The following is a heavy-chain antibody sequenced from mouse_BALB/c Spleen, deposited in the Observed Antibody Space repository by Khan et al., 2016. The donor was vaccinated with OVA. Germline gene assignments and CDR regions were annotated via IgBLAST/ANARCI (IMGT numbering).Heavy chain of an antibody. CDR2: ISYSGLT. D-gene: IGHD1-1*01. CDR1: GYSITSNYA. J-gene: IGHJ4*01. Sequence: EVQLVESGPGLVKPSQSLSLTCTVTGYSITSNYAWNWIRQFPGNKLEWMGYISYSGLTSYNPSLKSRILITRDTSKNQFFLQLNSVTTDDTATYYCARGNYYGYTMDYWGQGTSVTVSS. CDR3: ARGNYYGYTMDY. V-gene: IGHV3-2*02.